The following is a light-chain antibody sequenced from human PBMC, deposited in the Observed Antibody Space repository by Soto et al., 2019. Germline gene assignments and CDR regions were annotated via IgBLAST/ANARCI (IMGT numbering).Light chain of an antibody. Sequence: EIVLTQSPGTLSLSPGERATLSCSASQSVTRSYLAGYQQKPGQAPRLLIYVASSRATGIPDRFSGSGSGTDFTLTISRLEPEDFGVYYCQRYGSSPPTFGQGTKVEIK. J-gene: IGKJ1*01. CDR3: QRYGSSPPT. CDR2: VAS. CDR1: QSVTRSY. V-gene: IGKV3-20*01.